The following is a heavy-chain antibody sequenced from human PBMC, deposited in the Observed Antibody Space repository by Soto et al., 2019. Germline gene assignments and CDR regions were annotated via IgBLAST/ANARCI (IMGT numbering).Heavy chain of an antibody. D-gene: IGHD5-12*01. CDR3: ARGRWLQLIYFDY. V-gene: IGHV4-59*01. J-gene: IGHJ4*02. CDR2: IYYSGST. CDR1: GGSISSYY. Sequence: SETLYLTCTVSGGSISSYYWSWIRQPPGEGLEWIGCIYYSGSTNYNPSLKSRVTISVDTSKNQFSLNLRSVTAADTAVYYCARGRWLQLIYFDYWGQGTLVTVSS.